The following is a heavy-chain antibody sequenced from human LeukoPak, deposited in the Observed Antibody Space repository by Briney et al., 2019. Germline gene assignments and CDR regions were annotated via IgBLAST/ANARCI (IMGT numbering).Heavy chain of an antibody. CDR3: ARGAAAGWFDP. V-gene: IGHV4-39*07. Sequence: SETLSLTCTVSGGSISSSSYYWDWIRQPPGKGLEWIGSIYYSGSTYYNPSLKSRVTISVDTSKNQFSLKLSSVTAADTAVYYCARGAAAGWFDPWGQGTLVTVSS. D-gene: IGHD6-13*01. CDR1: GGSISSSSYY. CDR2: IYYSGST. J-gene: IGHJ5*02.